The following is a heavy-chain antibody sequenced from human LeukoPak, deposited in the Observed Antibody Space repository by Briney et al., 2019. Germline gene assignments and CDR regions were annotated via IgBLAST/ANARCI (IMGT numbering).Heavy chain of an antibody. D-gene: IGHD4-11*01. V-gene: IGHV1-24*01. Sequence: ASVKVSCKASGGTFSSYAISWVRQAPGKGPEWMGGFDPEDGETIYAQKFQGRVTMTEDTSTDTAYMELSSLRSEDTAVYYCATPIPYSNSLYYFDYWGQGTLVTVSS. CDR1: GGTFSSYA. J-gene: IGHJ4*02. CDR2: FDPEDGET. CDR3: ATPIPYSNSLYYFDY.